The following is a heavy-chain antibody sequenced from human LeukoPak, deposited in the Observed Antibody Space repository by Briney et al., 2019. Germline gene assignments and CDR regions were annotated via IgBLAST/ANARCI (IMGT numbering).Heavy chain of an antibody. J-gene: IGHJ5*02. D-gene: IGHD1-26*01. V-gene: IGHV1-2*06. CDR1: GYTFTGYY. CDR3: AREIRDSGSYYDWFDP. CDR2: INPNSGGT. Sequence: GASVKVSCKASGYTFTGYYMHWVRQAPGQGLEWMGRINPNSGGTNYAQKFQDRVTMTRDTSISTAYMELSRLRSDDTAVYYCAREIRDSGSYYDWFDPWGQGTLVTVSS.